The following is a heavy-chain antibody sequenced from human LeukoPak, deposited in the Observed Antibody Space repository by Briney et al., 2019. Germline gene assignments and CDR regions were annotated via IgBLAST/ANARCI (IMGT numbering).Heavy chain of an antibody. D-gene: IGHD2-15*01. J-gene: IGHJ5*02. CDR3: ATWDCSGGSCYPNWVDP. Sequence: EASVKVSCKVSGYTFTELSMHWVRQAPGKGLEWMGGFDPEDGETIYAQKFQGRVTMTEDTSTDTAYMELSSLRSEDTAVYYCATWDCSGGSCYPNWVDPWGQGTLVTVSS. CDR1: GYTFTELS. CDR2: FDPEDGET. V-gene: IGHV1-24*01.